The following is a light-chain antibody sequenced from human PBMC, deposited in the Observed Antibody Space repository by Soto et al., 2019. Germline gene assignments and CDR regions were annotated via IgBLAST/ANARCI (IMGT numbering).Light chain of an antibody. J-gene: IGLJ1*01. Sequence: SYELTQPPSVSVAPGKTARITCGGNNIGSKSVHWYQQKPGQAPVLVIYYYSDRPSGIPERFSGSNSGNTATLTISRVEAGDEADYYCQVWDSSSGHYVFGTGTKLTVL. CDR2: YYS. CDR3: QVWDSSSGHYV. V-gene: IGLV3-21*04. CDR1: NIGSKS.